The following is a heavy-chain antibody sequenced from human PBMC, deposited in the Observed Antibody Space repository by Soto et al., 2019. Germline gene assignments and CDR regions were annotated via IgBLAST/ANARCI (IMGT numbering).Heavy chain of an antibody. D-gene: IGHD3-22*01. CDR3: VRARYFTDSSGYTRCFDF. CDR1: GFSMYDYG. Sequence: GGSLRLSCVDSGFSMYDYGMNWVRQAPGKGLEWVSYISSSSSVIYYADSVKGRFTISRDNAKNSVYLQMNSLKSEDTAVYYCVRARYFTDSSGYTRCFDFWGQGTLVTVSS. J-gene: IGHJ4*02. V-gene: IGHV3-48*01. CDR2: ISSSSSVI.